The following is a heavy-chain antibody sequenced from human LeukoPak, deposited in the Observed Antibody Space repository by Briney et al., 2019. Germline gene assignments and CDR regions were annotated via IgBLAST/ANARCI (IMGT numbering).Heavy chain of an antibody. CDR3: AKRRGFTGGPLDFDY. V-gene: IGHV1-46*01. D-gene: IGHD6-19*01. CDR2: IHPSGSDT. J-gene: IGHJ4*02. CDR1: GYTFSTTH. Sequence: ASVKVSCKASGYTFSTTHMHWVRQAPGQGLEWMGIIHPSGSDTRSAQKFQGRVTLTSDTSTSTVYMELSSLTSEDTAVYYCAKRRGFTGGPLDFDYWGQGTLVTVSS.